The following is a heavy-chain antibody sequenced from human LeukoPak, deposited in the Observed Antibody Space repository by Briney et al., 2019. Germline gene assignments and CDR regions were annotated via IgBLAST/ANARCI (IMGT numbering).Heavy chain of an antibody. V-gene: IGHV1-46*01. CDR1: GYTFTSYY. Sequence: ASVKVSCKASGYTFTSYYMHWVRQAPGQGLEWMGIINPSGGSTSYAQKFQGRVTMTRDTSTSTVYMELSSLRSEDTAVYYCARDPVSITIFGVVTPFGMDVWGQGTTVTVSS. D-gene: IGHD3-3*01. CDR2: INPSGGST. J-gene: IGHJ6*02. CDR3: ARDPVSITIFGVVTPFGMDV.